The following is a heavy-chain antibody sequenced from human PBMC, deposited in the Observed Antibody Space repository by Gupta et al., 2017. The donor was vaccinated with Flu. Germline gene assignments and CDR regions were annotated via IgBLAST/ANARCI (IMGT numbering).Heavy chain of an antibody. CDR1: GDSISNSDFY. Sequence: QLQLQESGSGLVKPSETLSLTCTISGDSISNSDFYWAWIRQPPGKGLECIGGIHHSGRTYYNPSLKSRVTMSVDTPKYQFSLKLSSVTAADTAVYYCAARRKDLNWFDPWGQGTLVTVSS. J-gene: IGHJ5*02. CDR3: AARRKDLNWFDP. D-gene: IGHD1-14*01. CDR2: IHHSGRT. V-gene: IGHV4-39*01.